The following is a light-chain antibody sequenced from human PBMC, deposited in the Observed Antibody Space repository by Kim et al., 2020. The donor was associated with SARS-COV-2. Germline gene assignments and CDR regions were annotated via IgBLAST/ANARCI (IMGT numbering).Light chain of an antibody. CDR2: EDN. J-gene: IGLJ3*02. CDR1: SGSIASTY. V-gene: IGLV6-57*03. CDR3: QSYDSSNLV. Sequence: GKSVTISCTRSSGSIASTYVQWYQPRPGSAPTAVIYEDNQRPAGFPDRFSCSIDSSSNSASPTFSGLKTEDEADYYCQSYDSSNLVFGGGTQLTVL.